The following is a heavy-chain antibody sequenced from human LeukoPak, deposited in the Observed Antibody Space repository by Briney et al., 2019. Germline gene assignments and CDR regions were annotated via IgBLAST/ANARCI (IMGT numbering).Heavy chain of an antibody. CDR2: IYYSGST. CDR1: GGSINNYY. Sequence: KPSETLSLTCTVSGGSINNYYWSWFRQPPGKGLEWIGYIYYSGSTKYDPSLKSRVTISVDTSKNQFSLKLSSVTAADTAVYYCARDRIVGATYLDYWGQGTLVTVSS. V-gene: IGHV4-59*01. D-gene: IGHD1-26*01. CDR3: ARDRIVGATYLDY. J-gene: IGHJ4*02.